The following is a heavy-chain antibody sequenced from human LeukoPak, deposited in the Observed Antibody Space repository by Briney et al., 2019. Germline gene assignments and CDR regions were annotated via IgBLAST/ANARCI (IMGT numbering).Heavy chain of an antibody. V-gene: IGHV4-59*08. CDR1: GGSISSYY. CDR2: IYYSGST. Sequence: SETLSLTCTVSGGSISSYYWSWIRQPPGKGLEWIGYIYYSGSTNYNPSLKSRVTISVDTSKNQFSLKLSSVTAADTAVYYCARQVGLQGAFDYWGQGTLVTVSS. J-gene: IGHJ4*02. D-gene: IGHD5-24*01. CDR3: ARQVGLQGAFDY.